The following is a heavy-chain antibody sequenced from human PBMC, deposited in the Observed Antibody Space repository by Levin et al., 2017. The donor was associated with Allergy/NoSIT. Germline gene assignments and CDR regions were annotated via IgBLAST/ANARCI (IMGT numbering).Heavy chain of an antibody. CDR2: ISYDGSNK. J-gene: IGHJ6*02. Sequence: PGGSLRLSCAASGFTFSSYAMHWVRQAPGKGLEWVAVISYDGSNKYYADSVKGRFTISRDNSKNTLYLQMNSLRAEDTAVYYCARAGGFSQWLGIYGMDVWGQGTTVTVSS. V-gene: IGHV3-30-3*01. D-gene: IGHD6-19*01. CDR1: GFTFSSYA. CDR3: ARAGGFSQWLGIYGMDV.